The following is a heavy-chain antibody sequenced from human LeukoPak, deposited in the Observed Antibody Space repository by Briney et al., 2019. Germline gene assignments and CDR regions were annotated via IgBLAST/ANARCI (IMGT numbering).Heavy chain of an antibody. D-gene: IGHD1-26*01. Sequence: SGTLSLTCAVSGGSISSSNWWSWVRQPPGKGLEWIGEIYHSGSTNYNPSLKSRVTISVDKSKNQFSLKLSSVTAADTAAYYCARGTAGIVGAKSAFDIWGQGTMVTVSS. CDR1: GGSISSSNW. CDR3: ARGTAGIVGAKSAFDI. V-gene: IGHV4-4*02. CDR2: IYHSGST. J-gene: IGHJ3*02.